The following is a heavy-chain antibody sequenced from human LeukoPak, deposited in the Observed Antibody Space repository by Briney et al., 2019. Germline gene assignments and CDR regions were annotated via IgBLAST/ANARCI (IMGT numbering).Heavy chain of an antibody. CDR2: ISSSSSYT. CDR3: AREIVGAIDY. CDR1: GVAFSDYY. D-gene: IGHD1-26*01. Sequence: GRSLRLSCAASGVAFSDYYISWIRQAPGKGLEWVSYISSSSSYTNYADSVKGRFTISRENAKNSLYLQMNSLRAEDTAVYYCAREIVGAIDYWGQGTLVTVSS. J-gene: IGHJ4*02. V-gene: IGHV3-11*06.